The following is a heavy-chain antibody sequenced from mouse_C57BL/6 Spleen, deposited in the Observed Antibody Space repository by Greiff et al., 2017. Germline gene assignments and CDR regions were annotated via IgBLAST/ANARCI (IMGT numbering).Heavy chain of an antibody. Sequence: QVQLQQPGAELVMPGASVKLSCKASGYTFTSYWMHWVKQRPGQGLEWIGEIDPSDSYTNYNQKFKGKSTLTVDKSSSTAYMQLSSLTSEDSAVYYCARGSLFSFAYWGQGTLVTVSA. V-gene: IGHV1-69*01. CDR1: GYTFTSYW. CDR2: IDPSDSYT. CDR3: ARGSLFSFAY. J-gene: IGHJ3*01.